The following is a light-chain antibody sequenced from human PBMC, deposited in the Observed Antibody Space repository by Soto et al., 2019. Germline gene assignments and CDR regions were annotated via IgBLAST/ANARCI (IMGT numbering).Light chain of an antibody. CDR1: SSDVGGYNY. V-gene: IGLV2-14*01. CDR3: SSHTTSSTRV. CDR2: EVS. Sequence: QSALTQPASVSGSPGQSITISCSGTSSDVGGYNYVSWYQQYPGKAPKLMIYEVSNRPSGVSNRFSGSKSGNTASLTISGLQAEDEADYYCSSHTTSSTRVFGGGTKLTVL. J-gene: IGLJ2*01.